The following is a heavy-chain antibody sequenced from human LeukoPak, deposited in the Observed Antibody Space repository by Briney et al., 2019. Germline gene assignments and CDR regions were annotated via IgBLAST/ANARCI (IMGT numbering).Heavy chain of an antibody. Sequence: PSETLSLTCTVSGGSISSSSYYWGWIRQPPGKGLEWIGSIYYSGSTYYNPSLKSRVTISVDTSKNQFSLKLSSVTAADTAVYYCAREPREWGSDYDFWSGYQSAALSEVVDYWGQGTLVTVSS. CDR3: AREPREWGSDYDFWSGYQSAALSEVVDY. J-gene: IGHJ4*02. V-gene: IGHV4-39*07. CDR2: IYYSGST. CDR1: GGSISSSSYY. D-gene: IGHD3-3*01.